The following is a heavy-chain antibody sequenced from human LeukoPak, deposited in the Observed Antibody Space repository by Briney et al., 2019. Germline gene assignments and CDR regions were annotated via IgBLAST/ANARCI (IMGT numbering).Heavy chain of an antibody. Sequence: SVKVSCKASGGTFSSYAISWVRQAPGQGLEWMGGIIPIFGTANYAQKFQGRVTITADESTSTAYMELSRLRSDDTAVYYCARSLRLGELSLPFDYWGQGTLVTVSS. CDR2: IIPIFGTA. J-gene: IGHJ4*02. D-gene: IGHD3-16*02. CDR3: ARSLRLGELSLPFDY. CDR1: GGTFSSYA. V-gene: IGHV1-69*13.